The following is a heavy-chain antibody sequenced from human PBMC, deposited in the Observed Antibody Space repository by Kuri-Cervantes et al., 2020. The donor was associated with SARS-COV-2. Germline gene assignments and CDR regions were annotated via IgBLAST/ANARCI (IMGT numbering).Heavy chain of an antibody. CDR1: GGSISSYY. D-gene: IGHD6-6*01. V-gene: IGHV4-59*01. J-gene: IGHJ2*01. Sequence: SETLSLTCTVSGGSISSYYWSWIRQPPGKGLEWIGYIYYSGSTNYNPSLKSQVTISVDTSKNQFSLKLSSVTAADTAVYYCAQSRSIAARRPWYFDLWGRGTLVTVSS. CDR3: AQSRSIAARRPWYFDL. CDR2: IYYSGST.